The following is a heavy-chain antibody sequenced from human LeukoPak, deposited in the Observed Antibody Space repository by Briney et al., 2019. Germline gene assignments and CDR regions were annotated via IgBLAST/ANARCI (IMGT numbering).Heavy chain of an antibody. CDR3: TTDLGLFY. Sequence: PGGSLRLSCAASGFTFSSAWMSWVRQAPGKGLEWVGRIKSKTDGATTDYTAPVQGRFTISRDDSENTLYLQMNSLKTEDTAVYYCTTDLGLFYWGQGTLVTVSS. CDR2: IKSKTDGATT. V-gene: IGHV3-15*01. CDR1: GFTFSSAW. J-gene: IGHJ4*02.